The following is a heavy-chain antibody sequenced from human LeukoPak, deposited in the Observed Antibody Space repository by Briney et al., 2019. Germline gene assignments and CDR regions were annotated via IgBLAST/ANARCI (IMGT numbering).Heavy chain of an antibody. Sequence: SETLSLTCTVSGGSISSYYWSWIRQPAGKGLEWIGRIYTSGSTNYNPSLKSRVTMSVDTSKNQFSLKLSSVTAADTAVYYCARDGMVRGIYYYYYYMDVWGKGTMVTVSS. D-gene: IGHD3-10*01. V-gene: IGHV4-4*07. CDR2: IYTSGST. CDR1: GGSISSYY. J-gene: IGHJ6*03. CDR3: ARDGMVRGIYYYYYYMDV.